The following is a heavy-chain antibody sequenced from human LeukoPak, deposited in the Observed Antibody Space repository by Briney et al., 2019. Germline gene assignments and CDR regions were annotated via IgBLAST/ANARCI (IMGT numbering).Heavy chain of an antibody. CDR1: GFTFSQYA. J-gene: IGHJ4*02. V-gene: IGHV3-30*04. Sequence: PGGSLRLSCAASGFTFSQYAMHWVRQAPGKGLEWVAIISYDGSNKYYADSVKGRFTISRDNSKNTLYLQMNSLRAGDTAVYYCARDSGYCTSTSCYAWLADYWGQGTPVTVSS. CDR2: ISYDGSNK. D-gene: IGHD2-2*01. CDR3: ARDSGYCTSTSCYAWLADY.